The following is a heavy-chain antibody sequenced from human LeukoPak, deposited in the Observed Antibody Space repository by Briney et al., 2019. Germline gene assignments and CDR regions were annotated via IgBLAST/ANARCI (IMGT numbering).Heavy chain of an antibody. V-gene: IGHV3-11*01. D-gene: IGHD5-18*01. Sequence: GGSLRLSCAASGFTFSDYYMSWVRQSPGKGLEWVSYISSGGSSIYYADSVKGRFAISRDNAKISLYLQMNSLRAEDTAVYYCARTRYSYGYYFDYWGLGTLVTVSS. CDR1: GFTFSDYY. CDR2: ISSGGSSI. J-gene: IGHJ4*02. CDR3: ARTRYSYGYYFDY.